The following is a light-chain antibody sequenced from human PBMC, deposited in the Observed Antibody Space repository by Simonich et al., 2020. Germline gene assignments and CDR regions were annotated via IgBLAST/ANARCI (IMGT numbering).Light chain of an antibody. CDR2: DVS. CDR1: SSDVGGYNY. Sequence: QSALTQPRSVSGSPGQSFTISCTGTSSDVGGYNYVSWYHQHPGKAPKLMIYDVSKRPSGVPDRFSGSKSGNTASLTISVLQAEDEADYYCCSYAGSYTFVFGGGTKLTVL. V-gene: IGLV2-11*01. J-gene: IGLJ3*02. CDR3: CSYAGSYTFV.